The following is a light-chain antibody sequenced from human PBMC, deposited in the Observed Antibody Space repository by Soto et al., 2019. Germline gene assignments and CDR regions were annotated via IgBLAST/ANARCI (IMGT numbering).Light chain of an antibody. V-gene: IGKV1-27*01. CDR2: DAS. J-gene: IGKJ4*01. Sequence: DIQMTQSPSSLSASGGDRVTITCRASQGIRKYLAWYQQKPGTVPKLLIYDASTLQSGVPSRFSGSGSGTDFTLTISSLQPEDVATYYCQTCGVAPFTFGGGTKVEIK. CDR3: QTCGVAPFT. CDR1: QGIRKY.